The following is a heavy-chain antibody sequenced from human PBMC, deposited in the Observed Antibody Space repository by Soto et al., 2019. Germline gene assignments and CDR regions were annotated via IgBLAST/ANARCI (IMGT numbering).Heavy chain of an antibody. D-gene: IGHD2-15*01. CDR1: GGTFSSYT. J-gene: IGHJ6*02. CDR2: IIPILGIA. Sequence: QVQLVQSGAEVKKPGSSVKVSCKASGGTFSSYTISWVRQAPGQGLEWMGRIIPILGIANYAQKFQGRVTITADKSTSTAYMERSSLRSEDTAVYYCARGGCSGGSCYSDYYYYGMDVWGQGTTVTVSS. V-gene: IGHV1-69*02. CDR3: ARGGCSGGSCYSDYYYYGMDV.